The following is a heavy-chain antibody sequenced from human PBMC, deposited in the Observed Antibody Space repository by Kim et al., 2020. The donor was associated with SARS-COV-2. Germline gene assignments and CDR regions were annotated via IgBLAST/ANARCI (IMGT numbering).Heavy chain of an antibody. CDR1: GFTLRSYW. D-gene: IGHD3-10*02. J-gene: IGHJ6*02. CDR2: IGGDGIST. V-gene: IGHV3-74*01. Sequence: GGSLRLSCAASGFTLRSYWINWVRQAPGKGLVWVSRIGGDGISTHYADSVKGRFTVSRDNDDNTVYLQMNNLRADDTAVYYCARGMFKTGFDVWGQGTTVTVSS. CDR3: ARGMFKTGFDV.